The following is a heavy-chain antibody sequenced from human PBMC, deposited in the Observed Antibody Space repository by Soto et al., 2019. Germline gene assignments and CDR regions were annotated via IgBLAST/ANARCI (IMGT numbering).Heavy chain of an antibody. Sequence: EEQLLESGGGLVQPGESLRLSCAASGFTFSSSAMNWVRQAPGKGLEWVSIISDSGGRTYYADSVRGRFTISRDISKNTLYLQMNSLRAEDTAVYYCAKSLNINWKNWFDPWGQGTLVTVSS. J-gene: IGHJ5*02. CDR2: ISDSGGRT. CDR3: AKSLNINWKNWFDP. D-gene: IGHD1-1*01. V-gene: IGHV3-23*01. CDR1: GFTFSSSA.